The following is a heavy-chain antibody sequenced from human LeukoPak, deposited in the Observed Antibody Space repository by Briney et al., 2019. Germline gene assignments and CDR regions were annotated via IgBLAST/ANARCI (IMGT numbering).Heavy chain of an antibody. V-gene: IGHV1-18*01. CDR3: ARDPTNYDILTGYYLQVGESAFDI. Sequence: ASVTVSCRASNYMFTRYGMSWVRQAPGQGLEWMGWISAYNGNTNYAQKVQGRVTMTTDTSTSTAYMELRSLRSDDTAVYYCARDPTNYDILTGYYLQVGESAFDIWGQGTMVTVSS. J-gene: IGHJ3*02. CDR1: NYMFTRYG. D-gene: IGHD3-9*01. CDR2: ISAYNGNT.